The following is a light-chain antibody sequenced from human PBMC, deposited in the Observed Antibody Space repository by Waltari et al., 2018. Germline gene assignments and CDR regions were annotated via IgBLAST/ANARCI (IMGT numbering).Light chain of an antibody. V-gene: IGKV3-20*01. Sequence: IVLTQSPGTLSLSPGERATLSCRASPSVGGSLAWYQQKPGQAPRLLMYGASIRAPGTPDRFSGTGSGTDFSLTISRLEPEDFAVYYCQHYVRLPATFGQGTKVEIK. CDR2: GAS. CDR1: PSVGGS. CDR3: QHYVRLPAT. J-gene: IGKJ1*01.